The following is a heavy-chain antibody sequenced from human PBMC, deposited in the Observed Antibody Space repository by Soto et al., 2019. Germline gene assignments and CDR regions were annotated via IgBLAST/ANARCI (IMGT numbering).Heavy chain of an antibody. V-gene: IGHV4-59*13. CDR1: GASITTYY. Sequence: PSETLSLTCDVSGASITTYYWSWIRQAPGKGLEWIGNVYHTGSTDYNSSLRSRVTISVDTSKNQFSLNMNYVTAADTAVYYCARRLFGSGWTLDSWGQGALVTVSS. J-gene: IGHJ4*02. CDR3: ARRLFGSGWTLDS. D-gene: IGHD6-19*01. CDR2: VYHTGST.